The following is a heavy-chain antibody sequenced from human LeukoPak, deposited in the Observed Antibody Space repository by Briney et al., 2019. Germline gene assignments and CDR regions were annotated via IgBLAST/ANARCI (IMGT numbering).Heavy chain of an antibody. CDR2: IIPILGIA. D-gene: IGHD6-13*01. CDR3: ARVAAAGTQAWFDP. CDR1: GGTFSSYA. J-gene: IGHJ5*02. Sequence: SVKVSCKASGGTFSSYAISWVRQAPGQGLEWTGRIIPILGIANYAQKFQGRVTITADKSTSTAYMELSSLRSEDTAVYYCARVAAAGTQAWFDPWGQGTLVTVSS. V-gene: IGHV1-69*04.